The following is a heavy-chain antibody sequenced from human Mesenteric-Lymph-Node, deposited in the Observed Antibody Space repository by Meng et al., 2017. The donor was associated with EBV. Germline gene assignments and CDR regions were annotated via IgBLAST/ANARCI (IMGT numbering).Heavy chain of an antibody. J-gene: IGHJ4*02. V-gene: IGHV3-21*01. D-gene: IGHD3-10*01. Sequence: EVQVVESGXXLVKPGGSLRLSCAASGFTFSSYHMNWVRQAPGKGLEWVSSISSNSTYIYYADSVKGRLTISRDNAKNSLYLQMNSLRAEDTAVYYCASGAVPGYWGQGTLVTVSS. CDR3: ASGAVPGY. CDR1: GFTFSSYH. CDR2: ISSNSTYI.